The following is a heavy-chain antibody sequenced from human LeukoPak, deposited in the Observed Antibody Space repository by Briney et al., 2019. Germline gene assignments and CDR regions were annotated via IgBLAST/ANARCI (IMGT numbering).Heavy chain of an antibody. CDR2: IKQDGSEK. D-gene: IGHD3-10*01. V-gene: IGHV3-7*01. J-gene: IGHJ4*02. CDR1: GFTFSKSW. CDR3: AGDGAGDPYYFDY. Sequence: PGGSLRLSCAASGFTFSKSWMNWVRQAPGKGLEWVANIKQDGSEKYYVDSVKGRFTISRDNAKNSLYLQMNSLRAEDTAVYYCAGDGAGDPYYFDYWGQGTLVTVSS.